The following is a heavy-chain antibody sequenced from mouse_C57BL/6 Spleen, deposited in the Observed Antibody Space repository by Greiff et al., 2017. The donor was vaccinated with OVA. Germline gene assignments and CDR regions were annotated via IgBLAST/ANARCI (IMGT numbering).Heavy chain of an antibody. D-gene: IGHD1-1*01. Sequence: EVQLVESGGGLVKPGGSLKLSCAASGFTFSSYAMSWVRQTPEKRLEWVATISDGGSYTYYPDNVKGRFTISRDNAKNNLYRQMSHLKSEDTAMYYCARGSYYGYFDVWGTGTTVTVSS. CDR2: ISDGGSYT. J-gene: IGHJ1*03. V-gene: IGHV5-4*01. CDR3: ARGSYYGYFDV. CDR1: GFTFSSYA.